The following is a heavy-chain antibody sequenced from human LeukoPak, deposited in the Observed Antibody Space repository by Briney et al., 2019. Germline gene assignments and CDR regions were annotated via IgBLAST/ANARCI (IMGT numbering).Heavy chain of an antibody. CDR2: ISAYNGNT. Sequence: ASVKVSCAASGCSFTSYGISWVRQAPGQGLEWMGWISAYNGNTNYAQKLQGRVTMTTDTSTSTAYMELRSLRSDETAVDYCACGRRESYNSYWFDYWGQGTLVTVSS. CDR1: GCSFTSYG. D-gene: IGHD5-24*01. V-gene: IGHV1-18*04. CDR3: ACGRRESYNSYWFDY. J-gene: IGHJ4*02.